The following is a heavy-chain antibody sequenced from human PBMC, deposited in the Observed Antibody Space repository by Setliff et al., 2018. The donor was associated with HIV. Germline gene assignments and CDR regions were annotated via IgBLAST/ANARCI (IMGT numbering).Heavy chain of an antibody. D-gene: IGHD3-9*01. CDR2: INPSGGST. CDR1: GYTFTSYY. Sequence: GASVKVSCKASGYTFTSYYMQWVRQAPGQGLEWMGIINPSGGSTNYAQKFQGRVTMTRDTSTSTAYMELRSLRSDDTAVYYCARANYDILTAFEGEWDYWGQGTPVTVSS. V-gene: IGHV1-46*01. J-gene: IGHJ4*02. CDR3: ARANYDILTAFEGEWDY.